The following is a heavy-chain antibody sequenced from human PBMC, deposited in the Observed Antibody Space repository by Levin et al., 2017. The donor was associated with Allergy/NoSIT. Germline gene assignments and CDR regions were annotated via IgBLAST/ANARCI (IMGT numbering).Heavy chain of an antibody. D-gene: IGHD4/OR15-4a*01. Sequence: GASVKVSCKASGYTFTSYGISWVRQAPGQGLEWMGWISAYNGNTNYAQKLQGRVTMTTDTSTSTAYMELRSLRSDDTAVYYCARDRLSHDYEAGDARDYWGQGTLVTVSS. V-gene: IGHV1-18*01. CDR1: GYTFTSYG. CDR3: ARDRLSHDYEAGDARDY. J-gene: IGHJ4*02. CDR2: ISAYNGNT.